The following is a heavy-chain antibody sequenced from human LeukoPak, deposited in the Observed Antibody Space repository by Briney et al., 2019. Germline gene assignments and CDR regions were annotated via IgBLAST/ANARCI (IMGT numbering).Heavy chain of an antibody. CDR2: ISGSGSST. CDR1: GFTFSSYA. J-gene: IGHJ3*01. D-gene: IGHD3-22*01. CDR3: AKHYFDSSGYYYSAFEF. V-gene: IGHV3-23*01. Sequence: GGSLRLSCAASGFTFSSYAMSWVRQAPGKGLEWVASISGSGSSTNYGDSVKGRFTISRDNSKNMVSLQMSSLRADDTAIYFCAKHYFDSSGYYYSAFEFWGQGTVVTVSS.